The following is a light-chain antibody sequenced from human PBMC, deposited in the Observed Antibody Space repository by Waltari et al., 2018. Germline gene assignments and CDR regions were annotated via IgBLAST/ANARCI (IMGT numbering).Light chain of an antibody. CDR1: QSVSSSY. V-gene: IGKV3-20*01. Sequence: EIVLTQSPGTLSLSPGERATLSCRASQSVSSSYLAWYQQKPGQAPRLLIYGASSRATGIPDRFSGSVSGTDFTLTISRLEPEDFAVYYCQQYGSSPPVYTFGQGTKLEIK. CDR3: QQYGSSPPVYT. J-gene: IGKJ2*01. CDR2: GAS.